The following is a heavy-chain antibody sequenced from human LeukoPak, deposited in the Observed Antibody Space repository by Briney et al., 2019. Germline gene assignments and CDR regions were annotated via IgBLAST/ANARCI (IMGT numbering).Heavy chain of an antibody. Sequence: ASVKVSCKASGYTFTSYDINWVRQATGQGPEWMGWMNPNSGNTGYAQKFQGRVTMTRNTSISTAYMELSSLRSEDTAVYYCARGGYSSSWYRGGYYYYGMDVWGQGTTVTVSS. CDR2: MNPNSGNT. V-gene: IGHV1-8*01. J-gene: IGHJ6*02. D-gene: IGHD6-13*01. CDR1: GYTFTSYD. CDR3: ARGGYSSSWYRGGYYYYGMDV.